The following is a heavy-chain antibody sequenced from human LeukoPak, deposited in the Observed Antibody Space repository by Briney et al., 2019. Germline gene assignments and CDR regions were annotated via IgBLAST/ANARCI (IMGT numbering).Heavy chain of an antibody. CDR1: GFTFSSYG. D-gene: IGHD5-12*01. CDR2: ISYDGSNK. CDR3: ARGEDIVATIWSRFDY. V-gene: IGHV3-30*19. Sequence: GGSLRLSCAASGFTFSSYGIHWVRQAPGKGLEWVAVISYDGSNKYYADSVKGRFTISRDNSKNTLYLQMNSLRAEDTAVYYCARGEDIVATIWSRFDYWGQGTLVTVSS. J-gene: IGHJ4*02.